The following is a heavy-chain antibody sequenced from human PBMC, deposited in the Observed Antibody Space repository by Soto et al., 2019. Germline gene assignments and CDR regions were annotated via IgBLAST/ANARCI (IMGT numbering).Heavy chain of an antibody. V-gene: IGHV4-59*12. CDR3: ARNPRRYYYYMDV. J-gene: IGHJ6*03. Sequence: PSETLSLTCTVSGGSISSYYWSWIRQPPGKGLEWIGYIYYSGSTNYNPSLKSRVTISVDTSKNQFSLKLSSVTAADTAVYYCARNPRRYYYYMDVWGKGTTVTVSS. CDR2: IYYSGST. CDR1: GGSISSYY.